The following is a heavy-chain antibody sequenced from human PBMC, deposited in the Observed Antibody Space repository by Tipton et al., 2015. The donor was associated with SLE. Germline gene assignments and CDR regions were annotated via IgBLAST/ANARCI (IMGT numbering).Heavy chain of an antibody. CDR3: ASHLWGIAAAGTRNWFDP. CDR2: IYYSGST. CDR1: GGSISSSSYY. V-gene: IGHV4-61*05. Sequence: TLSLTCTVSGGSISSSSYYWGWIRQPPGKGLEWIGYIYYSGSTNYNPSLKSRVTISVDTSKKQFSLKLSSVTAADTAVYYCASHLWGIAAAGTRNWFDPWGQGTLVTVSS. D-gene: IGHD6-13*01. J-gene: IGHJ5*02.